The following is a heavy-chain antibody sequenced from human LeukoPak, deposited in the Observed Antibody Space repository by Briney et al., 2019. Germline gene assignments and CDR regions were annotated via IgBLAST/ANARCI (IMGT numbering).Heavy chain of an antibody. CDR1: GGSFSGYY. J-gene: IGHJ4*02. V-gene: IGHV4-34*01. CDR2: INHSGST. CDR3: ARDLRGGELN. Sequence: SETLSLTCAVYGGSFSGYYWSWIRQPPGKGLEWIGEINHSGSTNYNPSLKSRVTISVDKSKNQFSLKLSSVTAADTAVYYCARDLRGGELNWGQGTLVTVSS. D-gene: IGHD1-26*01.